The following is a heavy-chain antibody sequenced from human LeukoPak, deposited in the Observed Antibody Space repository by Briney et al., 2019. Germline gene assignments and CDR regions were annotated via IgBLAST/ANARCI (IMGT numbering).Heavy chain of an antibody. V-gene: IGHV3-30*02. CDR2: IRYDGSNK. CDR1: GFTFSSYG. J-gene: IGHJ6*03. CDR3: AKGRSTSFYYYYYMDV. Sequence: PGGSLRLSCAASGFTFSSYGMHWVRQAPGKGLEWVAVIRYDGSNKYYADSVKGRFTISRDNSKNTLYLQMNSLRAEDTAVYYCAKGRSTSFYYYYYMDVWGKGTTVTVSS. D-gene: IGHD2-2*01.